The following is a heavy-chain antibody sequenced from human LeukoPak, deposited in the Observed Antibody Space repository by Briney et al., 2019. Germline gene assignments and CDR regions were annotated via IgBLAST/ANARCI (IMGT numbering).Heavy chain of an antibody. V-gene: IGHV3-23*01. CDR3: AKAPRVPFYCSSTSCPYYYYYYMDV. Sequence: GGSLRLSCAASGFTFSSYAMSWVRQAPGKGLEWVSAISGSGGSTYYADSVKGRFTISRDNSKNTLYLQMNSLRAEDTAVYYCAKAPRVPFYCSSTSCPYYYYYYMDVWGKGTTVTVSS. CDR1: GFTFSSYA. J-gene: IGHJ6*03. CDR2: ISGSGGST. D-gene: IGHD2-2*01.